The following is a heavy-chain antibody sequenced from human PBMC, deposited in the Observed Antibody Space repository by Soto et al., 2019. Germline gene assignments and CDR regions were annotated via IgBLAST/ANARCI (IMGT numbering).Heavy chain of an antibody. V-gene: IGHV3-7*01. Sequence: EVKLEESGGGLVQTGGSLRLSCAVSGFTFSGYWMRWVRQSPGRGLEGVANIKDDGSQTYYVGSVRGRFTISRDNGQNSLYLHMNRLRVEYKAVYYCATAVRGSAWSYGGQGTLVTVSS. CDR3: ATAVRGSAWSY. D-gene: IGHD6-19*01. J-gene: IGHJ4*02. CDR1: GFTFSGYW. CDR2: IKDDGSQT.